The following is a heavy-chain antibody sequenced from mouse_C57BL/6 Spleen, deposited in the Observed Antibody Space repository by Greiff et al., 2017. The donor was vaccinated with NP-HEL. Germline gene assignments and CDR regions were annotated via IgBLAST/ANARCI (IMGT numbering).Heavy chain of an antibody. Sequence: DVKLQESGGDLVKPGGSLKLSCAASGFTFSSYGMSWVRQTPDKRLEWVATISSGGSYTYYPDSVKGRFTISRDNAKNTLYLQMSSLKSEDTAMYYCARQWHYYCSRYWYFDVWGTGTTVTVSA. J-gene: IGHJ1*03. CDR3: ARQWHYYCSRYWYFDV. CDR2: ISSGGSYT. D-gene: IGHD1-1*01. CDR1: GFTFSSYG. V-gene: IGHV5-6*02.